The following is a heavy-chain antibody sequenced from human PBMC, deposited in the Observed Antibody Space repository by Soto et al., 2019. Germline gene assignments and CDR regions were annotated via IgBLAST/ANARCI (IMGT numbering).Heavy chain of an antibody. Sequence: SETLSLTCAVSGGSISSGGYSWSWIRQPPGKGLEWIGYIYHSGSTYYNPSLKSRVTISVDRSKNQFSLKLSSVTAADTAVYYCARGAYYYDSSGYPYLDVFDYWGQGTLVTVSS. CDR2: IYHSGST. CDR1: GGSISSGGYS. CDR3: ARGAYYYDSSGYPYLDVFDY. D-gene: IGHD3-22*01. V-gene: IGHV4-30-2*01. J-gene: IGHJ4*02.